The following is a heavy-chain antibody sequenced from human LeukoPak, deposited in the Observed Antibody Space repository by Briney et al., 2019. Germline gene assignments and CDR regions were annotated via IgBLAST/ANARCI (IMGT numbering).Heavy chain of an antibody. CDR3: ARHSRFQQLGSFDS. J-gene: IGHJ4*02. CDR2: IYDSGST. CDR1: PGPITSHY. D-gene: IGHD6-13*01. V-gene: IGHV4-59*08. Sequence: PQTLCPSRTLSPGPITSHYWSWIRQPPRKGLHWLGYIYDSGSTNYNPSLKSRVTLLVDTSKIQFSLKLRSVTAADTAVYYCARHSRFQQLGSFDSWGQGALVTVSS.